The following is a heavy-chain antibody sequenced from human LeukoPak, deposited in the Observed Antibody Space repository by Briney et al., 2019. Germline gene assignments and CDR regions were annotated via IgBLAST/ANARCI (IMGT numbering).Heavy chain of an antibody. V-gene: IGHV4-31*03. J-gene: IGHJ5*02. CDR3: ARYIRWGLQAATRFDP. CDR1: GGSISSGGYY. D-gene: IGHD2-21*01. CDR2: IYYSGST. Sequence: SETLSLTCTVSGGSISSGGYYWSWIRQHPGKGLEWIGYIYYSGSTYYNPSLKSRVTISVDTSKNQFSLKLSSVTAADTAVYYCARYIRWGLQAATRFDPWGQGTLVTVSS.